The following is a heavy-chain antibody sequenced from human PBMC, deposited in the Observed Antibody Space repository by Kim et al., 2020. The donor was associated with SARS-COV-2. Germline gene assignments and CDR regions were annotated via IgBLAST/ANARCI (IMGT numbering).Heavy chain of an antibody. Sequence: SSPPLKSRVTISVDTSKNQFSRKRSSVTAADTAVYYCARHRLEWLYVFDYWGQGTLVTVSS. J-gene: IGHJ4*02. D-gene: IGHD3-3*01. V-gene: IGHV4-59*08. CDR3: ARHRLEWLYVFDY.